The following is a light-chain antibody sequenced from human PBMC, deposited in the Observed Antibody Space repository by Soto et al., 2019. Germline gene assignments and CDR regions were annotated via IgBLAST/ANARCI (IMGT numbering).Light chain of an antibody. CDR2: GAS. CDR1: QSVSSSY. J-gene: IGKJ5*01. CDR3: QQYGSSLPIT. V-gene: IGKV3-20*01. Sequence: EIVFTQSPATLSFSPGERATLCCRASQSVSSSYLAWYQQKPGQAPRLLIYGASSRATDIPDRFSGSGSGTDFTLTISRLEPEDFAVYYCQQYGSSLPITFGQGTRLEIK.